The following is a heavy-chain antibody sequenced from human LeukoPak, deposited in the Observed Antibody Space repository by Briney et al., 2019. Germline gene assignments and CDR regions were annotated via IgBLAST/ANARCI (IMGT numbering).Heavy chain of an antibody. CDR1: GFTFSSYG. CDR3: ARDPWADSSGFPLHH. CDR2: ISGTTGST. V-gene: IGHV3-23*01. J-gene: IGHJ1*01. Sequence: GGSLRLSCAASGFTFSSYGMSWVRQAPGKGLEWVSGISGTTGSTDYADSVKGRFTISRDNSRNILYLQMNSLRTEDTAVYYCARDPWADSSGFPLHHWGQGTLVTVSS. D-gene: IGHD3-22*01.